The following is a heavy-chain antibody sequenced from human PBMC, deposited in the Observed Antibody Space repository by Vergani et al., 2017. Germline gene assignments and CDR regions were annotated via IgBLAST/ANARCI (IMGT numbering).Heavy chain of an antibody. D-gene: IGHD3-3*01. CDR1: GGSISSHY. Sequence: QVQLQESGPGLVKPSETLSLTCTVSGGSISSHYWSWIRQPPGKGLEWIGYIYYSGSTNYNPSLKSRVTISVDTSKNQFSLELSSVTAADTAVYYCARLVYDFWSGYYSGGFDYWGQGTLVTVSS. V-gene: IGHV4-59*11. CDR2: IYYSGST. J-gene: IGHJ4*02. CDR3: ARLVYDFWSGYYSGGFDY.